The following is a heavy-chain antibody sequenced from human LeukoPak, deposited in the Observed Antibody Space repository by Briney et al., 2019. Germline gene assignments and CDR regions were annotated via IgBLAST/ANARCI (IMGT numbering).Heavy chain of an antibody. J-gene: IGHJ5*02. CDR3: ARVMGYYDFWSGYYHNWFDP. V-gene: IGHV4-39*07. CDR1: GGSIRSSSYY. D-gene: IGHD3-3*01. CDR2: SYYSGST. Sequence: SETLSLTCTVSGGSIRSSSYYWVWIRQPPGKGLEWIGSSYYSGSTYYNPSLKSRVTMSVDTSKNQFSLKLSSVTAADTAVYYCARVMGYYDFWSGYYHNWFDPWGQGTLVTVSS.